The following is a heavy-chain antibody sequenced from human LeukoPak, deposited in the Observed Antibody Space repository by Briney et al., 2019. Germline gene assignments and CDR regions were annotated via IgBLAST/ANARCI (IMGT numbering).Heavy chain of an antibody. Sequence: GGSLRLSCAASGFTFSSYAMSWVRQAPGKGLEWVSAISGSGGSTYYADSVKGRFTISRDNSKNTLYLQMNSLRAEDTAVYYCAKGGPNYYDSSGHHDHWGQGTLVTVSS. V-gene: IGHV3-23*01. CDR2: ISGSGGST. CDR1: GFTFSSYA. J-gene: IGHJ5*02. D-gene: IGHD3-22*01. CDR3: AKGGPNYYDSSGHHDH.